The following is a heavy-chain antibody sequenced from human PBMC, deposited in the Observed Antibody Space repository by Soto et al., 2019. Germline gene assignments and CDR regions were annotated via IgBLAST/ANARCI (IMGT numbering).Heavy chain of an antibody. CDR1: GGSFSGYY. CDR2: INHSGST. Sequence: SEALSLTCAVYGGSFSGYYWSWIRQPPGKGLEWIGEINHSGSTNYNPSLESRVTISVDTSKNQFSLKLSSVTAADTAVYYCTKSAQINSSGCTRDWGQATLVTV. J-gene: IGHJ4*02. V-gene: IGHV4-34*01. D-gene: IGHD6-19*01. CDR3: TKSAQINSSGCTRD.